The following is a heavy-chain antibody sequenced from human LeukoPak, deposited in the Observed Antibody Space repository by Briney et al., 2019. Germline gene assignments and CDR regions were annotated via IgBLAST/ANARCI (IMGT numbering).Heavy chain of an antibody. V-gene: IGHV5-51*01. CDR2: IYPGDSDT. CDR1: GYSFTSYW. CDR3: ARLDYGDSRRYYYGMDV. J-gene: IGHJ6*02. Sequence: KGGESLKISCKGSGYSFTSYWIGWVRQMPGKGLEWMGIIYPGDSDTRYSPSFQGQVTISADKSISTAYLQRSSLKASDTAMYYCARLDYGDSRRYYYGMDVWGQGTTVTVSS. D-gene: IGHD4-17*01.